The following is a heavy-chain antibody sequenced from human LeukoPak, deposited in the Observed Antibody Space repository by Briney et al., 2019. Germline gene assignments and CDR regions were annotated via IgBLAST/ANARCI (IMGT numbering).Heavy chain of an antibody. CDR3: ARAPAEVYGSGSYYYFDY. CDR2: INPNSGGT. Sequence: ASVKDSCKASGYTFTGYYMHWVRQAPGQGLEWMGWINPNSGGTNYAQKFQGWVTMTRDTSISTAYMELSRLRSDDTAVYYCARAPAEVYGSGSYYYFDYWGQGTLVTVSS. D-gene: IGHD3-10*01. J-gene: IGHJ4*02. V-gene: IGHV1-2*04. CDR1: GYTFTGYY.